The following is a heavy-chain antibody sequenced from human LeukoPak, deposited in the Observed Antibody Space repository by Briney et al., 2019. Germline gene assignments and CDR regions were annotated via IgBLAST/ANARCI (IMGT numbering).Heavy chain of an antibody. CDR2: ISAYNGNT. CDR1: GYTFTTYG. J-gene: IGHJ5*02. V-gene: IGHV1-18*01. D-gene: IGHD3-10*01. Sequence: GAPVKVSCKASGYTFTTYGISWVRQAPGQGLEWMGWISAYNGNTNYAQKLQGRVTMTTDTSTSTAYMELRSLRSDDTAVYYCARIITMVRGVIITDWFDPWGQGTLVTVSS. CDR3: ARIITMVRGVIITDWFDP.